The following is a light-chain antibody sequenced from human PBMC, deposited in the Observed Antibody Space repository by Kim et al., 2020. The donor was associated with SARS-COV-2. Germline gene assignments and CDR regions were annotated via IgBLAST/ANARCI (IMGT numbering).Light chain of an antibody. CDR1: QSLLHSNGYNY. CDR3: MQALQTPPS. V-gene: IGKV2-28*01. J-gene: IGKJ2*03. CDR2: LGS. Sequence: EPASISCRSSQSLLHSNGYNYLDWYLQKPGQSPQLLIYLGSNRASGVPDRFSGSGSGTDFTLKISRVEAEDVGVYYCMQALQTPPSFGQGTKLE.